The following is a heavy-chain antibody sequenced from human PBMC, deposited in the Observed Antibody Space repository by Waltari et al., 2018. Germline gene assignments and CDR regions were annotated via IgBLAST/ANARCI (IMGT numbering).Heavy chain of an antibody. J-gene: IGHJ6*03. Sequence: QVQLQQWGAGLLKPSETLSLTCAVYGGSFSGYYWSWIRQPPGKGLEWIGEINHSGSTNYNPSLKSRVTISVDTSKNQFSLKLSSVTAADTAVYYCARGRMGSYQYYYYYMDVWGKGTTVTISS. D-gene: IGHD3-16*02. CDR3: ARGRMGSYQYYYYYMDV. CDR2: INHSGST. V-gene: IGHV4-34*01. CDR1: GGSFSGYY.